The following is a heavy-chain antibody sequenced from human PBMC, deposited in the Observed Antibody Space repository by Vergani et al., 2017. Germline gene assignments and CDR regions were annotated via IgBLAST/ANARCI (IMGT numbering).Heavy chain of an antibody. D-gene: IGHD3-22*01. CDR3: ARVRRDDSSGYYYVNWAEYFQH. Sequence: QVQLQESGPGLVKPSQTLSLTCTVSGGSISSGDYYWSWIRQPPGKGLEWIGYIYYSGSTYYNPSLKSRVTISVDTSKNQFSLKLSSVTAADTAVYYCARVRRDDSSGYYYVNWAEYFQHWGQGTLVTVSS. CDR1: GGSISSGDYY. J-gene: IGHJ1*01. CDR2: IYYSGST. V-gene: IGHV4-30-4*01.